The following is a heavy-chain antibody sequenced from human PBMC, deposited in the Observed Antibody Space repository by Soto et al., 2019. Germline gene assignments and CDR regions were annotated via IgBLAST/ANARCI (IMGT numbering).Heavy chain of an antibody. CDR2: ISSSSSYI. CDR1: GFTFSSYS. V-gene: IGHV3-21*01. Sequence: PGGSLRLSCAASGFTFSSYSMNWVRQAPGKGLEWVSSISSSSSYIYYADSVEGRFTISRDNAKNSLYLQMNSLRAEDTAVYYCARDHFVVVPADTSYYHYYYGMSVWGPGTTVTVSS. CDR3: ARDHFVVVPADTSYYHYYYGMSV. D-gene: IGHD2-2*01. J-gene: IGHJ6*02.